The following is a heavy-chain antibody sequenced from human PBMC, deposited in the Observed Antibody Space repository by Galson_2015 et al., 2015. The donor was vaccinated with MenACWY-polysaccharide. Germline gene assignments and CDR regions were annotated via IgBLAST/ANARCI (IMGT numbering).Heavy chain of an antibody. Sequence: SVKVSCKASGYTFTGCFMHWIRQAPGQRLEWMGWINPNSGATDYAQKFQGRVTMTRDTSINTAYMELSRLRSDDTTVYYCARVPTKQMPGGNWFAPWGQGTLVTVSS. J-gene: IGHJ5*02. D-gene: IGHD3-16*01. CDR3: ARVPTKQMPGGNWFAP. CDR2: INPNSGAT. V-gene: IGHV1-2*02. CDR1: GYTFTGCF.